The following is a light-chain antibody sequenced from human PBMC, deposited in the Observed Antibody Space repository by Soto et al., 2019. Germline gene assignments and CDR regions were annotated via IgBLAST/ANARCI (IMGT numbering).Light chain of an antibody. Sequence: EIVLTQSPGTLSLSPGERATLSCRASQSVSSSYLAWYQQKPGQAPRLLIYGASTRATGIPARFSGSGSGTEFTLTISSLQSEDFAVYYCQQYYKWPFAFGGGTKVDIK. CDR1: QSVSSSY. V-gene: IGKV3-15*01. J-gene: IGKJ4*01. CDR2: GAS. CDR3: QQYYKWPFA.